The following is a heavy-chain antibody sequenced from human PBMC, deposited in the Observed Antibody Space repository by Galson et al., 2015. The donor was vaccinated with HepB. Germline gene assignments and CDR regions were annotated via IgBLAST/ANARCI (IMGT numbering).Heavy chain of an antibody. D-gene: IGHD3-16*01. CDR3: AREYESRFDP. J-gene: IGHJ5*02. CDR1: GDSVSTHSAA. V-gene: IGHV6-1*01. CDR2: TYYRSKWYY. Sequence: CAISGDSVSTHSAAWNWIRQSPSRGLEWLGITYYRSKWYYDYAVSVKSRITINPDTSKNQFSLQLNSVTPEDTAVYYCAREYESRFDPWGPGTLVIVSS.